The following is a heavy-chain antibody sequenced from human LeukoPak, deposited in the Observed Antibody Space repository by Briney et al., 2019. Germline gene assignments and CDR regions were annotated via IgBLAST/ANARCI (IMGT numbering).Heavy chain of an antibody. Sequence: GGSLRLSCAASGFTFSSYSMNWVRQAPGKGLEWVSSISSSSSYIYYADSVKGRFTISRDNSKNTLYLQMNSLRAEDTAVYYCAKGELGITGTTGYYFDYWGQGTLVTVSS. J-gene: IGHJ4*02. CDR1: GFTFSSYS. CDR3: AKGELGITGTTGYYFDY. CDR2: ISSSSSYI. D-gene: IGHD1-20*01. V-gene: IGHV3-21*04.